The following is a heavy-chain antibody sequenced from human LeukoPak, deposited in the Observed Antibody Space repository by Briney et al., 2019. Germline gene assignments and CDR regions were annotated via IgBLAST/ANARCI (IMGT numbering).Heavy chain of an antibody. D-gene: IGHD3-3*02. CDR3: ARVQSDHFTSGAFDV. CDR1: GFTFSSYN. CDR2: ISTSSSYI. Sequence: GGSLRLSCAASGFTFSSYNMNWVRQAPGKGLEWVSFISTSSSYIYYADSLKGRFTLSRDNAKNSLYLQMNSLRAEDTAVYYCARVQSDHFTSGAFDVWGQGTMVTVSS. V-gene: IGHV3-21*01. J-gene: IGHJ3*01.